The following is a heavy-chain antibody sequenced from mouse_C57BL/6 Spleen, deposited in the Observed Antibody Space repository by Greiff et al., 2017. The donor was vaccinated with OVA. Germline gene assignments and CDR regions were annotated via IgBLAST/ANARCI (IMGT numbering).Heavy chain of an antibody. CDR2: IDPSDSYT. CDR3: ARRNDYGGFAY. V-gene: IGHV1-69*01. J-gene: IGHJ3*01. CDR1: GYTFTSYW. D-gene: IGHD2-4*01. Sequence: VQLQQPGAELVMPGASVKLSCKASGYTFTSYWMHWVKQRPGQGLEWIGEIDPSDSYTNSTQKFQGKSTLTVDKAASTAYMQLSSLTSEDSAVYYCARRNDYGGFAYWGQGTLVTVSA.